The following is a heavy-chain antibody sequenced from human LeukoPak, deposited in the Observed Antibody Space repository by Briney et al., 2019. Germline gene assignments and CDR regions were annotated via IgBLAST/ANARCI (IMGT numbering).Heavy chain of an antibody. Sequence: GASVKVSCKASGGTFSSYAISWVRQAPGQGLEWMGRIIPIFGIANYAQKFQGRVTITADKSTSTAYMELSSLRSEDTAVYYCATDRIAVAGTSSTGVYWGQGTLVTVSS. J-gene: IGHJ4*02. CDR2: IIPIFGIA. CDR3: ATDRIAVAGTSSTGVY. D-gene: IGHD6-19*01. CDR1: GGTFSSYA. V-gene: IGHV1-69*04.